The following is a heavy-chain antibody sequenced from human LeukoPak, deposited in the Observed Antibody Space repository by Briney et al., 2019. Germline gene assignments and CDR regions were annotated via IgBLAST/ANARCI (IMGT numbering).Heavy chain of an antibody. J-gene: IGHJ5*02. Sequence: GASVKVSCKVSGYTLTKLSMHWVRQAPGKGLEWMGGFDPEDGETIYAQKFQGRVTMTEDTSTDTAYMELSSLRSEDTAVYYCATSRLLWFGGAKEGWFDPWGQGTLVTVSS. D-gene: IGHD3-10*01. CDR1: GYTLTKLS. CDR3: ATSRLLWFGGAKEGWFDP. V-gene: IGHV1-24*01. CDR2: FDPEDGET.